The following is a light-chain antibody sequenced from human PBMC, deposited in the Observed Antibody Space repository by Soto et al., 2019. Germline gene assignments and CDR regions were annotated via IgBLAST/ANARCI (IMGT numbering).Light chain of an antibody. V-gene: IGKV1-6*01. CDR3: LQDYTYPFT. CDR1: QAIRND. Sequence: AIQMTQSPSSLSASVGDRVTITCRASQAIRNDLGWYQQRPGKAPKLLIYAASTLQTGVPSRFSGSGSGTDFTLTISSLQPEDFATYYGLQDYTYPFTFGPGTKVDIK. J-gene: IGKJ3*01. CDR2: AAS.